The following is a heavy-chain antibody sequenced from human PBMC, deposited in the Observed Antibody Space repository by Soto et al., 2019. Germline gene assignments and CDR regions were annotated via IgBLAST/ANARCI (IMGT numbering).Heavy chain of an antibody. J-gene: IGHJ4*02. CDR2: IHYTGTN. CDR1: GVSITSDD. Sequence: PSETLSLTCTVSGVSITSDDWSWIRQPPGQGLEWIGYIHYTGTNNYNPSLTSRVTISLDTYRSQFSLRLTSVTAADTAMYYCARGFYASDGHSAPFDYWGQGVLVTVSS. V-gene: IGHV4-59*01. CDR3: ARGFYASDGHSAPFDY. D-gene: IGHD2-2*01.